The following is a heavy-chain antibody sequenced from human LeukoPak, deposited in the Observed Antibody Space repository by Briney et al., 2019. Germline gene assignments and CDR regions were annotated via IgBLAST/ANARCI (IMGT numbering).Heavy chain of an antibody. CDR3: AKDAGTYQYYYMDV. CDR2: ISYDGSNK. D-gene: IGHD2-2*01. V-gene: IGHV3-30*12. CDR1: GFTFSSYG. Sequence: GGSLRLSCAASGFTFSSYGMHWVRQAPGKGLEWVAVISYDGSNKYYAGSVKGRFTISRDNAKNTLYLLMNSLRAEDTAVYYCAKDAGTYQYYYMDVWGKGTTVTVSS. J-gene: IGHJ6*03.